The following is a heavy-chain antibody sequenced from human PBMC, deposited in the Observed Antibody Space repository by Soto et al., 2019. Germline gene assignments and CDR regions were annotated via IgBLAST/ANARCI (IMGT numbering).Heavy chain of an antibody. CDR3: AREYCSSTSCLNWFDP. J-gene: IGHJ5*02. V-gene: IGHV3-74*01. Sequence: PGGSLRLSCAASGFTLNSFFMHWVRQAPGKGLMWVSRINNDGSSTTYADSVKGRFTISRDNAKNSLYLQMNSLRAEDTAVYYCAREYCSSTSCLNWFDPWGQGTLVTVSS. D-gene: IGHD2-2*01. CDR2: INNDGSST. CDR1: GFTLNSFF.